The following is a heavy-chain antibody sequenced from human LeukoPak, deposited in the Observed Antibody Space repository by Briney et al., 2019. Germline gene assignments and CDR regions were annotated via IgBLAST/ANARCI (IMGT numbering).Heavy chain of an antibody. CDR2: ISWNSGSI. V-gene: IGHV3-9*01. CDR3: AKGLDYDILTGLDY. Sequence: TGGSLRLSCAASGFTFDDYAMHWVRQAPGKGLEWVSGISWNSGSIGYADSVKGRFTISRDNAKNSLYLQMNSLRAEDTALYYCAKGLDYDILTGLDYWGQGTLVTVSS. J-gene: IGHJ4*02. D-gene: IGHD3-9*01. CDR1: GFTFDDYA.